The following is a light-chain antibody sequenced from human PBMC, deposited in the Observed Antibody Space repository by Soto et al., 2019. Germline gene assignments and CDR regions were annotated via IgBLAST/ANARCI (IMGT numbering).Light chain of an antibody. V-gene: IGKV3-15*01. CDR3: QQYDNWPRT. CDR2: GAS. CDR1: QSVSRN. J-gene: IGKJ1*01. Sequence: EIVMTQSPATLSVSPGERATLSCRASQSVSRNLAWYQQKPGQAPRLLIYGASTRATGIPARFSGSGSGTEFTLTISSLQSEDFAFYHCQQYDNWPRTFGQGTKVDNK.